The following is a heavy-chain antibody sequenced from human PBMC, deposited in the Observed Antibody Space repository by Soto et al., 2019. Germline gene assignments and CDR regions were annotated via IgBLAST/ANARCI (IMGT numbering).Heavy chain of an antibody. V-gene: IGHV3-30*18. Sequence: PGGSLRLSCAASGFTFSSYGMHWVRQAPGKGLEWVAVISYDGSNKYYADSVKGRFTISRDNSKNTLYLQMNSLRAEDTAVYYCAKDRYYAFDPWGQGTLVTVS. D-gene: IGHD3-10*01. CDR3: AKDRYYAFDP. CDR1: GFTFSSYG. CDR2: ISYDGSNK. J-gene: IGHJ5*02.